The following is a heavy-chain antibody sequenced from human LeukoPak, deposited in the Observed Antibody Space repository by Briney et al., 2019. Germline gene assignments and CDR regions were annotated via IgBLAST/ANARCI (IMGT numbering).Heavy chain of an antibody. CDR3: APVVVYDSSGTVDY. V-gene: IGHV3-30-3*01. CDR2: ILYDGSNK. D-gene: IGHD3-22*01. J-gene: IGHJ4*02. CDR1: GFTFSSYA. Sequence: GGSLRLSCAASGFTFSSYAMHWVRQAPGKGLEWVAVILYDGSNKYYADSVKGRFTISRDNSKNTLYLQMNSLRAEDTAVYYCAPVVVYDSSGTVDYWGQGTLVTVSS.